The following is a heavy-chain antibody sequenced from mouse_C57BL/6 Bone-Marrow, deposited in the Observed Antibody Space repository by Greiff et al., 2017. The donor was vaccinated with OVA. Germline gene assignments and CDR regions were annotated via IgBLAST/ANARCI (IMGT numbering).Heavy chain of an antibody. V-gene: IGHV5-17*01. CDR3: AKLLWFAY. CDR2: ISSGSSTI. CDR1: GFTFSDYG. Sequence: VQLKESGGGLVKPGGSLKLSCAASGFTFSDYGMHWVRQAPEKGLEWVAYISSGSSTIYYADTVKGRFTISGDNAKNTLFLQMTSLRSEDTAMYYCAKLLWFAYWGQGTLVTVSA. J-gene: IGHJ3*01.